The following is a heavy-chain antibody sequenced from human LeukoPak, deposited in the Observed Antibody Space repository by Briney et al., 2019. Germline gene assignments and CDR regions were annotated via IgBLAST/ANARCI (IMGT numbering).Heavy chain of an antibody. Sequence: SETLSLTCTVSGGSISSYYWSWIRQPPGKGLEWIGYIYYSGSTNYNPSLKSRVTISVDTSKNQFSLKLSSVTAADTAVYYCARLYDSSGYYDYWGQGTLVTVSS. CDR2: IYYSGST. J-gene: IGHJ4*02. D-gene: IGHD3-22*01. CDR3: ARLYDSSGYYDY. V-gene: IGHV4-59*01. CDR1: GGSISSYY.